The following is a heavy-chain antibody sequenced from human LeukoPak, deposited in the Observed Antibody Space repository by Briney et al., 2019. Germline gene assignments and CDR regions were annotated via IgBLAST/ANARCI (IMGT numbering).Heavy chain of an antibody. Sequence: ASVKVSCKASGYTFTSYDINWVRQATGQGLEWMGWMNPNSGNTGYAQKFQGRVTITRNTSISTAYMELSSLRSEDTAVYSCATCLNSGSYYAPAYWGQGTLVTVSS. V-gene: IGHV1-8*03. CDR2: MNPNSGNT. CDR1: GYTFTSYD. CDR3: ATCLNSGSYYAPAY. D-gene: IGHD3-10*01. J-gene: IGHJ4*02.